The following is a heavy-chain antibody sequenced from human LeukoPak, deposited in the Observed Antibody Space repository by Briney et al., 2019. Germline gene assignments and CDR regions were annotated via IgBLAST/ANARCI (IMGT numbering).Heavy chain of an antibody. Sequence: PGGSLRLSCAASGFTFSNYAMHWVRQAPGKGLEWVAFIRYDGSNKYYVDSVKGRFTISRDNSKNTLFLQMNSLRAEDTAVYYCAKRDGFLYYFDYWGQGTLVTVSS. D-gene: IGHD5-24*01. J-gene: IGHJ4*02. V-gene: IGHV3-30*02. CDR2: IRYDGSNK. CDR1: GFTFSNYA. CDR3: AKRDGFLYYFDY.